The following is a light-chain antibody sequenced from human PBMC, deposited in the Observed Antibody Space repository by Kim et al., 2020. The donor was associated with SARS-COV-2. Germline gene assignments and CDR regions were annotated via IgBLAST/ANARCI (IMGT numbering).Light chain of an antibody. CDR2: RNN. Sequence: SVDRGQTAKISCGGNSIGGKHVHWYQQNPGQAPVTVIYRNNNLPSGIPERFSGSNSGNAATLSISRVQVGDEAVYFCQVGDSNTVIFGGGTQLTVL. J-gene: IGLJ7*01. CDR3: QVGDSNTVI. V-gene: IGLV3-9*01. CDR1: SIGGKH.